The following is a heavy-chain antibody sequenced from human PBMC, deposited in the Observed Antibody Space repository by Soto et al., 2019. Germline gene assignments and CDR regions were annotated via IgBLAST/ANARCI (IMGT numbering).Heavy chain of an antibody. CDR2: INTHNGNT. Sequence: ASVKVSCKASGYTFTTYGISWVRQAPGQGLEWLGWINTHNGNTNYAQKLQGRVIMTADTSTNTAYMELRSLRSEDTAIFFCTREGSAPYYYYGMDAWGQGTTVTVSS. J-gene: IGHJ6*02. D-gene: IGHD3-10*01. CDR1: GYTFTTYG. V-gene: IGHV1-18*01. CDR3: TREGSAPYYYYGMDA.